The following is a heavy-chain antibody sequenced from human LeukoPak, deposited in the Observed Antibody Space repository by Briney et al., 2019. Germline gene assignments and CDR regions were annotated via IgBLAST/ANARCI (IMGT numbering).Heavy chain of an antibody. CDR2: ISSSSSSI. Sequence: GGSLRLSCAASGFSFSSCSMNWVRQAPGKGLEWVAHISSSSSSINYGDPVRGRFTISRDNAKNSLYLQMNSLRAEDTAAYYCAKAPVGGGQWLVDYFHYWGQGTLVTVSS. CDR3: AKAPVGGGQWLVDYFHY. CDR1: GFSFSSCS. J-gene: IGHJ4*02. V-gene: IGHV3-48*04. D-gene: IGHD6-19*01.